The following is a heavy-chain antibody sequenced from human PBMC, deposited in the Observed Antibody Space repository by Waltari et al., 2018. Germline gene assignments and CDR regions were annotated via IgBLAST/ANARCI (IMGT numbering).Heavy chain of an antibody. J-gene: IGHJ4*02. V-gene: IGHV3-21*01. CDR2: ISGDSRFI. Sequence: EVQLVESGGGLVKPGGSLRLSCEASGFTFSGYSMNWVRQAPGKGLGWVSSISGDSRFIYYADSMNGRFTISSDDAKNSLYLQMNSLGVEDTAVYYCARDRRGYFDYWGPGTLVSVSS. CDR3: ARDRRGYFDY. CDR1: GFTFSGYS. D-gene: IGHD3-16*01.